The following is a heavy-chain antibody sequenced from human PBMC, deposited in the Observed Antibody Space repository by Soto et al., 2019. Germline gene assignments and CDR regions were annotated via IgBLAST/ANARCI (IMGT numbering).Heavy chain of an antibody. CDR2: ISYDGSNK. D-gene: IGHD4-17*01. J-gene: IGHJ6*02. CDR3: ARGRYGDYSYYYYGMDV. CDR1: GFTFSSYA. V-gene: IGHV3-30-3*01. Sequence: GGSLRLSCAASGFTFSSYAMHWVRQAPGKGLEWVAVISYDGSNKYYADSVKGRFTISRDNSKNTLYLQMNSLRAEDTAVYYCARGRYGDYSYYYYGMDVWGQGTTVTVSS.